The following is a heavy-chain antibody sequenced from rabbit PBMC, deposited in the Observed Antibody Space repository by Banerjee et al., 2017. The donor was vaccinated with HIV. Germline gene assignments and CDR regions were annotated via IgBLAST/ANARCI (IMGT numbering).Heavy chain of an antibody. V-gene: IGHV1S45*01. CDR1: GFDFSNYG. J-gene: IGHJ4*01. CDR2: IRPDSGIT. D-gene: IGHD1-1*01. CDR3: ARSSGHVWYFKL. Sequence: QEQLVESGGGLVQPGGSLKLSCTASGFDFSNYGVSWVRQAPGKGLEWIGYIRPDSGITWYASWAKGRFTISKTSSTTVTLQMTSLTAADTATYFCARSSGHVWYFKLWGPGTLVTVS.